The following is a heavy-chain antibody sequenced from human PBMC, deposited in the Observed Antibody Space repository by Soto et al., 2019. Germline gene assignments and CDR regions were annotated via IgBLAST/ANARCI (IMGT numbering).Heavy chain of an antibody. CDR2: IYYSGST. V-gene: IGHV4-31*03. J-gene: IGHJ3*02. CDR1: GGSISRCGYY. Sequence: PSETLSLTCTVSGGSISRCGYYWSWIRQHPGKGLEWIGYIYYSGSTYYNPSLKSRVTISVDTSKNQFSLKLSSVTAADTAVYYCASSRYSGSYSRDAFDIWGQGTMVTVSS. D-gene: IGHD1-26*01. CDR3: ASSRYSGSYSRDAFDI.